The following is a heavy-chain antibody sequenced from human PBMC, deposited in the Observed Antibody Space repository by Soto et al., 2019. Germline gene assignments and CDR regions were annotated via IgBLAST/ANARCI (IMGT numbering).Heavy chain of an antibody. CDR3: ARDRPSRYGSGSYYPLAP. J-gene: IGHJ5*02. V-gene: IGHV3-23*01. Sequence: GGSLRLSCVASGITFGSRAMSWVRQAPGEGLEWVSTITDTGGDTKYSDSVRGRFTISRDNAKNSLYLQMNSLRAEDTAVYYCARDRPSRYGSGSYYPLAPWGQGTLVTVS. CDR1: GITFGSRA. D-gene: IGHD3-10*01. CDR2: ITDTGGDT.